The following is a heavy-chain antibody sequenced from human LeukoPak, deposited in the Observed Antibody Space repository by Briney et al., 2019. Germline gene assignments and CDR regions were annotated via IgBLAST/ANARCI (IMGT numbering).Heavy chain of an antibody. CDR2: IRSKTNTYAT. J-gene: IGHJ4*02. CDR1: RFTFSGSA. D-gene: IGHD2-2*01. Sequence: GGSLRLSCAASRFTFSGSAIHWVRLASGRGLEWVGRIRSKTNTYATAYGASVKGRFTISRDDSKNTAYLQLNSLKNEDTAVYYCTRLPEGCSSTSCYYDYWGQGTLVTVSS. CDR3: TRLPEGCSSTSCYYDY. V-gene: IGHV3-73*01.